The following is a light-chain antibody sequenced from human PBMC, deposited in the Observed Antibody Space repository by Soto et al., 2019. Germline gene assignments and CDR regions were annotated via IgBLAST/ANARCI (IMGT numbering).Light chain of an antibody. CDR3: QQYNDWPPWT. CDR1: QSVSSN. CDR2: GAS. Sequence: EIVMTQSPATLSVSPGERATLSCRASQSVSSNLAWYQQKPDQAPRLLIYGASTRATGIPARFSGSGSGTDFTLTISSLQSEDFAVYYRQQYNDWPPWTFGQGTKVEIK. J-gene: IGKJ1*01. V-gene: IGKV3-15*01.